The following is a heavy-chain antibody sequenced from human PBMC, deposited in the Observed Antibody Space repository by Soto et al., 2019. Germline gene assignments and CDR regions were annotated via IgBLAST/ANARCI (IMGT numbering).Heavy chain of an antibody. CDR1: GFTFSSYG. CDR3: AKSTGLVVITSPFDY. Sequence: HPGGSLRLSCAASGFTFSSYGMHWVRQAPGKGLEWVAVISYDGSNKYYADSVKGRSTISRDNSKNTLYLQMNSLRAEDTAVYYCAKSTGLVVITSPFDYWGQGTLVTVSS. V-gene: IGHV3-30*18. J-gene: IGHJ4*02. CDR2: ISYDGSNK. D-gene: IGHD3-22*01.